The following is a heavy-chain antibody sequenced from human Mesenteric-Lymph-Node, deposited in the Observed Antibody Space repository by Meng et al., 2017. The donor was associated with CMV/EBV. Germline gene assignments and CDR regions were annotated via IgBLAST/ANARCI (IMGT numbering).Heavy chain of an antibody. CDR3: AMNNQFDWLLYFDY. CDR2: IDPKSGGT. V-gene: IGHV1-2*02. Sequence: ASVKVSCKASGYTFTSYDINWVRQATGQGLEWMGWIDPKSGGTNYAQKFQGRVTMTRDTSISTVYMELSSLRSDDTALYYCAMNNQFDWLLYFDYWGQGTLVTVSS. D-gene: IGHD3-9*01. J-gene: IGHJ4*02. CDR1: GYTFTSYD.